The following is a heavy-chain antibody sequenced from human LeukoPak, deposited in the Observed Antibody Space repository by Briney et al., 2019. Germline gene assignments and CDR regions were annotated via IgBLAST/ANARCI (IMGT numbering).Heavy chain of an antibody. D-gene: IGHD3-10*01. CDR1: GFPLSCQL. J-gene: IGHJ4*02. V-gene: IGHV3-7*05. CDR2: IKQDGSEK. CDR3: ASSWFGELLR. Sequence: GGALRLSCGAPGFPLSCQLVSWVPPAPGEGVEWVANIKQDGSEKYYVDSVKGRFTISRDNAKNSLYLQMNSLRAEDTAVYYCASSWFGELLRWGQGTLVTVSS.